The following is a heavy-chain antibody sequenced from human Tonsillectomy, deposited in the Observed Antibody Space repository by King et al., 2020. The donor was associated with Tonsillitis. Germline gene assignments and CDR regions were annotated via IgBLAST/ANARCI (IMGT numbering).Heavy chain of an antibody. CDR2: INSDGSST. J-gene: IGHJ3*02. CDR3: ARGGPSGAFDI. V-gene: IGHV3-74*01. CDR1: GFTFSSYW. Sequence: VQLVESGGGLVQPGGSLRLSCAASGFTFSSYWMHWVRQAPGKGLVWVSRINSDGSSTNYGDSVKGRFTFSRDNAKNTLYLQMNSLRAEDTAVYYCARGGPSGAFDIWGQGTMVTVSS.